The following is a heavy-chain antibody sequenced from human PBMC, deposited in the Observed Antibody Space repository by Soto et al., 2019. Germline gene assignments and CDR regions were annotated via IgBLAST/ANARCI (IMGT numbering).Heavy chain of an antibody. CDR1: GYTFTSYG. CDR3: ARNQLRYFDWPNLNFDY. Sequence: QVQLVQSGAEVKKPGASVKVSCKASGYTFTSYGISWVRQAPGQGLEWMGWISAYNGNTNYAQKLQGRVTMTTDTSTSTAYIELRSLRSNDTAVYYCARNQLRYFDWPNLNFDYWGQGTLVTVSS. V-gene: IGHV1-18*01. J-gene: IGHJ4*02. CDR2: ISAYNGNT. D-gene: IGHD3-9*01.